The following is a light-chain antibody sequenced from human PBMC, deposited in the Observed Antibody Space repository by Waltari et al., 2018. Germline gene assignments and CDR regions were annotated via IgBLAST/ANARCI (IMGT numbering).Light chain of an antibody. Sequence: IQMTQSPSALSASLGDRVTISCRASQNIYSNLAWYQQRPGKAPKLLISAASSLQSGIPSRFSVSGSGTDFTLTINSLQPEDSATYYCQHYYDYPLTFGGGTKVEFK. J-gene: IGKJ4*01. CDR3: QHYYDYPLT. CDR2: AAS. V-gene: IGKV1-6*01. CDR1: QNIYSN.